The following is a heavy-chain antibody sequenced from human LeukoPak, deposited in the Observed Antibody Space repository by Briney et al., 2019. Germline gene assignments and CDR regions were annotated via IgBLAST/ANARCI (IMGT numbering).Heavy chain of an antibody. CDR2: IKQDGSEK. D-gene: IGHD6-19*01. V-gene: IGHV3-7*01. Sequence: GGTLRLSCAASVFPFSNYWMSWVRQAPGKGLEGVANIKQDGSEKYYVDSVKGRFTISRDNAKNSLYLQMHSLRAEDTAVYYCAKVEWGSGWYVDDYWGQGTLVTVSS. CDR3: AKVEWGSGWYVDDY. J-gene: IGHJ4*02. CDR1: VFPFSNYW.